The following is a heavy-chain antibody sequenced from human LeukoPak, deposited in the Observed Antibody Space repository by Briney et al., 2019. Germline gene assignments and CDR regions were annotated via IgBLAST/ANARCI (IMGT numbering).Heavy chain of an antibody. CDR1: GYTFTGYY. D-gene: IGHD2-15*01. V-gene: IGHV1-2*06. Sequence: ASVKVSCKASGYTFTGYYMHWVRQAPGRGLEWMGRINPNSGGTNYAQKFQGRVTMTRDTSISTAYMELSRLRSDDTAVYYCARLMRDIVVVSPSENYYYYYGMDVWGQGTTVTVSS. CDR3: ARLMRDIVVVSPSENYYYYYGMDV. CDR2: INPNSGGT. J-gene: IGHJ6*02.